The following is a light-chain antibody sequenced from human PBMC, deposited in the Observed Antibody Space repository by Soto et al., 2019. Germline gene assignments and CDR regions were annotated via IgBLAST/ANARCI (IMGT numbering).Light chain of an antibody. V-gene: IGKV3-15*01. CDR2: GAS. CDR1: PTISGT. J-gene: IGKJ1*01. Sequence: IVLTQSPATVSVPHGGRAPLSCRASPTISGTLAWYQQKPGQAPRLLIHGASTRAPGFPARFSGSGSGTDFTLTISSLQSEDFAVYYCQQYDNWPWTSGQGTKVAIK. CDR3: QQYDNWPWT.